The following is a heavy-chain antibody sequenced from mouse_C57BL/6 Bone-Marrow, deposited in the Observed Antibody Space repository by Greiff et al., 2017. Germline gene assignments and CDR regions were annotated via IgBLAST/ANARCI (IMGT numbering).Heavy chain of an antibody. CDR3: ARDMYFAY. CDR1: GYAFSSSW. Sequence: VQLQQSGPELAKPGASVKISCKASGYAFSSSWMNWVKQRPGKGLEWIGRIYPGDGDTNYNGKFKGKATLTADKSSSTAYMQLSSLTSEDSAVYFCARDMYFAYWGQGTLVTVSA. J-gene: IGHJ3*01. CDR2: IYPGDGDT. V-gene: IGHV1-82*01.